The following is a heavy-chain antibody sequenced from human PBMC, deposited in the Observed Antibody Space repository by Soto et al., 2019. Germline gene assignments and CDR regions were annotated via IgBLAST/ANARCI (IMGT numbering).Heavy chain of an antibody. Sequence: KQSPTLSLTCAISGDSVSSNSAAWHWIRQSPSRGLEWLGRTYYRSKWYNDYAVSVKSRITINPDKSKNQFSLQLNSVTPEDTAVYYGARHAYSSRGDWFDPWGQGTLVTVSS. J-gene: IGHJ5*02. D-gene: IGHD6-13*01. CDR3: ARHAYSSRGDWFDP. CDR1: GDSVSSNSAA. V-gene: IGHV6-1*01. CDR2: TYYRSKWYN.